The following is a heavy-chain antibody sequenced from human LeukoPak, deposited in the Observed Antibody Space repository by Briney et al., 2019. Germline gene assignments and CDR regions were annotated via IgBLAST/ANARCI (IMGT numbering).Heavy chain of an antibody. J-gene: IGHJ4*02. CDR2: INPNSGGT. V-gene: IGHV1-2*02. D-gene: IGHD2-15*01. CDR3: ARSYCSGGSCSLGAFDY. CDR1: AYTFTCYY. Sequence: GASVTVSCTASAYTFTCYYIFWVRQAPGQGLEWMGWINPNSGGTNSALKFQGRVTMTRDTSISTAFMELSRLRSDDTAVYYCARSYCSGGSCSLGAFDYWGQGTLVTVSS.